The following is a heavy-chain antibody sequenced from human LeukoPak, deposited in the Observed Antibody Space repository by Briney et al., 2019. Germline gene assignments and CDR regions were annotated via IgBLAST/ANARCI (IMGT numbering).Heavy chain of an antibody. Sequence: PSETLSLTCAVYGGSFSGYYWSWIRQPPGKGLEWIGEINHSGSTNYNPSLKSRVTISVDTSKNQFSLKLSSVTAADTAVYYCARVPYGSGSFPNYWGQGTLVTVSS. CDR1: GGSFSGYY. V-gene: IGHV4-34*01. D-gene: IGHD3-10*01. CDR2: INHSGST. J-gene: IGHJ4*02. CDR3: ARVPYGSGSFPNY.